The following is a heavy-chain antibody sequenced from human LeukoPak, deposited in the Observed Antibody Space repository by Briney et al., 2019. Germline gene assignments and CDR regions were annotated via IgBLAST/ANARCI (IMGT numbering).Heavy chain of an antibody. D-gene: IGHD3-10*01. J-gene: IGHJ4*02. V-gene: IGHV4-34*01. CDR2: INHSGST. CDR1: GRSFSGYY. Sequence: PSETLSLTCAVYGRSFSGYYWTWIRQPPGKGLEWIGEINHSGSTTYNPSLKSRVTISVDTSKNQCSLKLSSVTAADTAVYYCAGYYYGSENYHNHPNFDYWGQGTLVTVPS. CDR3: AGYYYGSENYHNHPNFDY.